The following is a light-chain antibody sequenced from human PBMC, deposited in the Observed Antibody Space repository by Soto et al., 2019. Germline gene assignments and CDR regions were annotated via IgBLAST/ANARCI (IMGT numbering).Light chain of an antibody. V-gene: IGLV2-14*01. CDR2: DIN. Sequence: LAQPASLSGSPGQSITISCTGTSSDVGNYIFVSWYRQHPGKAPKLMIYDINNRPSGVSNRFSGSKSGNTASLTISGLPAEDEADYYCVSYTTSASYVLGTGTKVTVL. J-gene: IGLJ1*01. CDR1: SSDVGNYIF. CDR3: VSYTTSASYV.